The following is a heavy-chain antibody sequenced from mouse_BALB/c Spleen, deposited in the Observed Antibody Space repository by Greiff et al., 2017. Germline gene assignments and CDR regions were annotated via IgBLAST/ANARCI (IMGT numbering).Heavy chain of an antibody. J-gene: IGHJ4*01. CDR3: AITTARGYAMDY. Sequence: VKLQQSGAELVRPGTSVKVSCKASGYAFTNYLIEWVKQRPGQGLEWIGVINPGSGGTNYNEKFKGKATLTADKSSSTAYMQLSSLTSDDSAVYFCAITTARGYAMDYWGQGTSVTVSS. D-gene: IGHD1-2*01. CDR1: GYAFTNYL. CDR2: INPGSGGT. V-gene: IGHV1-54*01.